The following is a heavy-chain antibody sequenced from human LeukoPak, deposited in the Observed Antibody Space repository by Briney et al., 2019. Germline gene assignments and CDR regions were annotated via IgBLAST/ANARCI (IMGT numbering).Heavy chain of an antibody. V-gene: IGHV4-30-4*01. Sequence: YIYYSGSTYYNPSLKSRVTISVDTSKNQFSLKLSSVTAADTAVYYCARSVGRPFPLGDAFDIWGQGTMVTVSS. D-gene: IGHD3-16*01. CDR3: ARSVGRPFPLGDAFDI. J-gene: IGHJ3*02. CDR2: IYYSGST.